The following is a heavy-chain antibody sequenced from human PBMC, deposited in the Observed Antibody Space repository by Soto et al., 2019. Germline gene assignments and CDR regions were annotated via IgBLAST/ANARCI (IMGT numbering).Heavy chain of an antibody. CDR1: GGTFDNFI. V-gene: IGHV1-69*13. Sequence: SVKVSCKASGGTFDNFIMNWVRQTPGRGLEWMGGIVPMLGTPTYAERFKGRVTISATGSTSTMYMEVTSLRSEDTAIYYCARNGTYSSSLSQYSGMDVWGQGTTVTVSS. D-gene: IGHD1-26*01. CDR2: IVPMLGTP. CDR3: ARNGTYSSSLSQYSGMDV. J-gene: IGHJ6*02.